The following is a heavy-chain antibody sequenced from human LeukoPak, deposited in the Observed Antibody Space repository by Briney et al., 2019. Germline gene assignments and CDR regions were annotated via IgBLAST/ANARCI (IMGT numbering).Heavy chain of an antibody. D-gene: IGHD5-24*01. CDR1: EFTFSHFA. J-gene: IGHJ4*02. CDR2: VSSHGNDG. V-gene: IGHV3-30*15. CDR3: TRDAYNFNDFDY. Sequence: GGSLRLSCAVSEFTFSHFAVHWVRQAPGKGLEWVAVVSSHGNDGYYADSVKGRFTISRDNSKNTLYLQIGSLRAEDTAIYYCTRDAYNFNDFDYWGQGTLVAVSS.